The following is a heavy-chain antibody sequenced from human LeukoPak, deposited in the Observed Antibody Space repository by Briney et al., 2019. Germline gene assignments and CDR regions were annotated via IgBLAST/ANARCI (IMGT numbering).Heavy chain of an antibody. V-gene: IGHV3-23*01. CDR1: GFTFGNYA. Sequence: PGGSLRLSCEASGFTFGNYAMNWVRQAPGKGLEWVSAISGSGGSTYYADSVKGRFTISRDNSKNTLYLQMNSLRAEDTAVYYCAKGGNFDYWGQGTLVTVSS. CDR3: AKGGNFDY. J-gene: IGHJ4*02. CDR2: ISGSGGST.